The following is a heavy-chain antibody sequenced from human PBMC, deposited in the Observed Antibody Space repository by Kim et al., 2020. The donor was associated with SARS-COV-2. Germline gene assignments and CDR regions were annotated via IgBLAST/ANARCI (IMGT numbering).Heavy chain of an antibody. CDR2: ISFGGVT. CDR3: AGICVTTSFSDDY. CDR1: GFTFSNYG. D-gene: IGHD2-2*01. Sequence: GGSLRLSCAASGFTFSNYGVSWVRQAPGKGLEWVSAISFGGVTDYADSVRGRFTTSRDNPKSTVYLQMNSLRAEDTAVYYCAGICVTTSFSDDYSGQGTLVTVSS. V-gene: IGHV3-23*01. J-gene: IGHJ4*02.